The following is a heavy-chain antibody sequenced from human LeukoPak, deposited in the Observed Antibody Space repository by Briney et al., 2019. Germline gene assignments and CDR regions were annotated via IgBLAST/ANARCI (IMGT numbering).Heavy chain of an antibody. V-gene: IGHV3-23*01. J-gene: IGHJ4*02. CDR1: GFTFSSYA. CDR3: ARKYGGSLN. D-gene: IGHD6-25*01. Sequence: GGSQRLSCAASGFTFSSYAMSWVRQAPRKGLEWVSAISGSGANTNYADSVKGRFTISRDNSKNTLYLQMNSLRAEDTAVYYCARKYGGSLNWGQGTLVTVSS. CDR2: ISGSGANT.